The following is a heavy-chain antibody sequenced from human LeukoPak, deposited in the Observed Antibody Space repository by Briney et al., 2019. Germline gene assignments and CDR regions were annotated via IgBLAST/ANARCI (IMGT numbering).Heavy chain of an antibody. D-gene: IGHD3/OR15-3a*01. J-gene: IGHJ4*02. V-gene: IGHV3-7*01. CDR3: ARLGPQDWLNMIGYYFDY. CDR1: EFTFSTYW. CDR2: IKHDGSEK. Sequence: PGGSLRLSCAASEFTFSTYWMSWVRQAPGKGLEWVADIKHDGSEKYYVDSVKGRFTISRQNAKNSLFLQMNSLRAEDTAVYYCARLGPQDWLNMIGYYFDYWGQGTLVTVSS.